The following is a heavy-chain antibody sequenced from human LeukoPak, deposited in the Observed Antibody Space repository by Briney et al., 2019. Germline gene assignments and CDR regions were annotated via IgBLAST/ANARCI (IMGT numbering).Heavy chain of an antibody. D-gene: IGHD1-26*01. CDR1: GGTFSSYA. Sequence: SVKVSCKASGGTFSSYAISWVRQAPGQGLEWMGGIIPIFGTANYAQKFQGRVTITADESTSTAYMELSSLRSEDTAVYYCARDIRLGGSYLGYYGMDVWGQGTTVTVSS. CDR2: IIPIFGTA. V-gene: IGHV1-69*13. J-gene: IGHJ6*02. CDR3: ARDIRLGGSYLGYYGMDV.